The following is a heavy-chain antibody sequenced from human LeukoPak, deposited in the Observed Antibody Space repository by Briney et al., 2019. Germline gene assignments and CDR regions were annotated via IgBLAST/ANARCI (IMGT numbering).Heavy chain of an antibody. D-gene: IGHD3-3*01. V-gene: IGHV5-51*01. CDR1: GYSFTSYW. CDR2: IYPGDSDT. Sequence: GESLKISCKGSGYSFTSYWIGWVCQMPGKGLEWMGIIYPGDSDTRYSPSFQGQVTISADKSISTAYLQWSSLKASDTAMYYCARRITIFGVVNYFDYWGQGTLVTVSS. CDR3: ARRITIFGVVNYFDY. J-gene: IGHJ4*02.